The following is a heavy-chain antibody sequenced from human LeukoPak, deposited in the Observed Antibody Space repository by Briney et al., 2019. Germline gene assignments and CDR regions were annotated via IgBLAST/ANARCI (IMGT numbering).Heavy chain of an antibody. D-gene: IGHD7-27*01. CDR3: ATRKPGNDY. V-gene: IGHV4-59*01. CDR1: GGSISSYY. Sequence: SETLSLTCTVSGGSISSYYWSWIRQSPGKGLEWIGYIYYTETSYNPSLKSRVTISADTSKNQFSLKLYSVTAADTAVYYCATRKPGNDYWGQGTLVTVSS. CDR2: IYYTET. J-gene: IGHJ4*02.